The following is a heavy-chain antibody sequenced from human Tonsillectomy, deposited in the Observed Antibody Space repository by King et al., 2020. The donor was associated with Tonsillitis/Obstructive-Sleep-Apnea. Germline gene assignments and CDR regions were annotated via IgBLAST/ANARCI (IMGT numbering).Heavy chain of an antibody. V-gene: IGHV1-2*02. CDR2: INPNSGGT. D-gene: IGHD2-2*02. CDR1: GYTFTGYY. Sequence: VQLVESGAEVKKPGASVKVSCKASGYTFTGYYLHWVRQAPGQGLEWMGWINPNSGGTNYAQKVQGRVTMTRDTSISTAYMELSRLRSDDTAVSYCASHPPYCSSTSCYKNGMDVWGQGTTVTVSS. J-gene: IGHJ6*02. CDR3: ASHPPYCSSTSCYKNGMDV.